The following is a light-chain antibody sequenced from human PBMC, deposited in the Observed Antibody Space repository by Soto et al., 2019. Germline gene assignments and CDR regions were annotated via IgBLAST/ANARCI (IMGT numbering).Light chain of an antibody. V-gene: IGKV1-5*03. J-gene: IGKJ5*01. CDR2: KAS. Sequence: DIQMPQSPSTLSGSVGDRFTITCRASQTISSWLAWYQQKPGKAPKLLIYKASSLESGVPSRFSGSGSGTDFTFTISSLQPEDIATYYCQQYDNLLITFGQGTRLEIK. CDR3: QQYDNLLIT. CDR1: QTISSW.